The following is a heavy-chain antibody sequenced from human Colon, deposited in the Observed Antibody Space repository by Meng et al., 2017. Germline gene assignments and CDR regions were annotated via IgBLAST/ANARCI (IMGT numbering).Heavy chain of an antibody. J-gene: IGHJ4*02. D-gene: IGHD6-6*01. CDR2: ISSGSNFI. CDR3: ARDIPGRLFDN. CDR1: GFTFSSHR. Sequence: EVQLVESGGGLVKPGGSLRLSCAASGFTFSSHRMNWVRQAPGKGLEWVSTISSGSNFIYYADSLKGRFTISRDNAKNSLYLQIDSLRAEDTAVHYCARDIPGRLFDNWGQGTLVTVSS. V-gene: IGHV3-21*01.